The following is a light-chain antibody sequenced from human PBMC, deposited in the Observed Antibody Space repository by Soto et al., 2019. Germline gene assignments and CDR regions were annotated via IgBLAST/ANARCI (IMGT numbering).Light chain of an antibody. J-gene: IGKJ5*01. V-gene: IGKV1-39*01. CDR1: RTIDNY. CDR3: QQYNNWPPIT. CDR2: ATS. Sequence: DIQMTQSPSSLSASLGDRVTITCRASRTIDNYLNWYQQKPGRAPELLVYATSSLQSGIPARFSGSGSGTEFTLTISSLQSEDFAVYYCQQYNNWPPITFGQGTRLEIK.